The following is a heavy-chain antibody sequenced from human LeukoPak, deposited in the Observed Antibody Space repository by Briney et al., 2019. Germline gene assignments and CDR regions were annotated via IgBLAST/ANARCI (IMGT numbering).Heavy chain of an antibody. J-gene: IGHJ4*02. CDR2: INHSGSI. D-gene: IGHD1-26*01. Sequence: SETLSLTCAVYGGSFSGYYWSWIRQPPGKGLEWIGEINHSGSINYNPSLKSRVTISVDTSKNQFSLKLSSVTAAGTAVYYCARTYSGSYYARYYFDYWGQGTLVTVSS. CDR3: ARTYSGSYYARYYFDY. CDR1: GGSFSGYY. V-gene: IGHV4-34*01.